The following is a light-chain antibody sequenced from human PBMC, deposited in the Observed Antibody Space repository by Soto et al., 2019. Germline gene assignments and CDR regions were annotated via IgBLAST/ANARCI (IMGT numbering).Light chain of an antibody. CDR1: QSVSSNH. J-gene: IGKJ1*01. CDR2: GAC. Sequence: ESVLSQTPGTLSLSPGERDTLSCRASQSVSSNHLAWYQQKRGQPPRLLIYGACSRATGTPGRFSGSGSGTDFTLTITRLEPEDFAVYYCQQYGSSPQTFGQGTNVEIK. V-gene: IGKV3-20*01. CDR3: QQYGSSPQT.